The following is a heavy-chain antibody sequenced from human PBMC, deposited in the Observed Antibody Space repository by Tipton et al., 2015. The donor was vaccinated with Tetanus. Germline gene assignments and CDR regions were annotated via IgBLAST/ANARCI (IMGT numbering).Heavy chain of an antibody. J-gene: IGHJ3*01. D-gene: IGHD3-9*01. Sequence: QVQLVQSGAEVRKPGASVKVSCKAAGYTFTGNYLQWVRQAPGQGLEWMGWINPDSGGTNSAQKFQGRVTMTRDTSISTAYMELSRLRSDDTAVYYCARDVSVAGLRYFDVWGQGTLVTVSS. CDR1: GYTFTGNY. CDR3: ARDVSVAGLRYFDV. V-gene: IGHV1-2*02. CDR2: INPDSGGT.